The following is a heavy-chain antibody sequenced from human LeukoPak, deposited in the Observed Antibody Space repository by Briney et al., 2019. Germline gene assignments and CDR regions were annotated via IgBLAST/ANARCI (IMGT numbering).Heavy chain of an antibody. J-gene: IGHJ5*02. CDR1: GFTFSTYS. Sequence: GGSLRLSCAASGFTFSTYSMTWVRQAPGKGLEWVSAISGSGGSTYYADSVKGRFTISRDNSKNTLYLQMNSLRAEDTAVYYCAKDQEMVGNWFDPWGQGTLVTVSS. D-gene: IGHD5-24*01. CDR3: AKDQEMVGNWFDP. V-gene: IGHV3-23*01. CDR2: ISGSGGST.